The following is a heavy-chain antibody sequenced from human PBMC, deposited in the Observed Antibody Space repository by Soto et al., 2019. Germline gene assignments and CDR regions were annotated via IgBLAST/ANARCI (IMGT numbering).Heavy chain of an antibody. CDR3: GRDEVRNGVGV. V-gene: IGHV3-7*01. CDR1: GFTFTNFW. J-gene: IGHJ6*02. Sequence: EVRLVESGGGLVQPGGSLRLSCVASGFTFTNFWMSWVRQAPGKGLEWVANITSDGSKKRYVDSVKGRFTISRDNAKNLVYLQMYSLRVEDTGLYYCGRDEVRNGVGVWGQGTTVTVSS. CDR2: ITSDGSKK.